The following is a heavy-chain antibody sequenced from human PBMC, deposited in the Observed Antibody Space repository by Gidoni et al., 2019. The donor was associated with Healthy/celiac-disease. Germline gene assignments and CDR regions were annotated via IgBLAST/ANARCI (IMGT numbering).Heavy chain of an antibody. CDR3: ARDNGGNPDY. CDR2: ISYDGSNK. Sequence: QVPLVESGGGVVQPGRSLRLSCAASGFTFSSYAMHWVRQAPGKGLEWVAVISYDGSNKYYADSVKGRFTISRDNSKNTLYLQMNSLRAEDTAVYYCARDNGGNPDYWGQGTLVTVSS. J-gene: IGHJ4*02. V-gene: IGHV3-30-3*01. CDR1: GFTFSSYA. D-gene: IGHD2-8*01.